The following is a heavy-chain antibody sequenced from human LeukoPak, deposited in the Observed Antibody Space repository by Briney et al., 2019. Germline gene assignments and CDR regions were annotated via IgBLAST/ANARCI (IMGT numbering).Heavy chain of an antibody. CDR2: IWYDGSNK. D-gene: IGHD2-15*01. V-gene: IGHV3-33*06. Sequence: GGSLRLSCAASGFTFSTYGMHWVRQAPGKGLEWVADIWYDGSNKYYEDSVKVRFTISRDNSKNTLYLQMNRLRAEDTAVYYCAKSSQGAFDIWGQGTMVTVSS. CDR3: AKSSQGAFDI. J-gene: IGHJ3*02. CDR1: GFTFSTYG.